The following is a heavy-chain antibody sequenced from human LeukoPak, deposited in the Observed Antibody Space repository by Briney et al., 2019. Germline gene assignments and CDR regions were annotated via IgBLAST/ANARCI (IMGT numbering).Heavy chain of an antibody. CDR3: ARYFGIVGARALYYFDY. Sequence: SETLSLTCTVSGGSISSYYWSWIRQPAGKGLEWIGRIYTSGSTNYNPSLKSRVTMSVDTSKNQFSLKLSSVTAADTAVYYCARYFGIVGARALYYFDYWGQGTLVTVSS. CDR2: IYTSGST. D-gene: IGHD1-26*01. J-gene: IGHJ4*02. CDR1: GGSISSYY. V-gene: IGHV4-4*07.